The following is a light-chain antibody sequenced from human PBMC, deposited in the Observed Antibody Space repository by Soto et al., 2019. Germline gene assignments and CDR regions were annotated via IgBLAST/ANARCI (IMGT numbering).Light chain of an antibody. CDR3: QLYSTSLFT. V-gene: IGKV3-15*01. CDR1: QSVSSN. Sequence: EIVMTQSPATLSVSPGERATLSCRASQSVSSNLAWYQQKPGQAPRLLIYSASTRATGIPARFSGSGSGTEFTLTISSLQSEDFAVYYCQLYSTSLFTFAQGTRLEIK. CDR2: SAS. J-gene: IGKJ5*01.